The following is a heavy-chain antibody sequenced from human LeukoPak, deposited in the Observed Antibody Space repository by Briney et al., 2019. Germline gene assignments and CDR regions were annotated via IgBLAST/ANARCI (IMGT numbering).Heavy chain of an antibody. Sequence: PGGSLRLSCAASGFTFRSYAMSWVRQAPGKGLEWVSAISDSGGSTYYADSVKGRFTISRDNSNNTLYLQMNSLRAEDTALYYCAKDQSAMDHFDYWGQGTLVTVSS. CDR1: GFTFRSYA. CDR2: ISDSGGST. J-gene: IGHJ4*02. V-gene: IGHV3-23*01. D-gene: IGHD2-2*03. CDR3: AKDQSAMDHFDY.